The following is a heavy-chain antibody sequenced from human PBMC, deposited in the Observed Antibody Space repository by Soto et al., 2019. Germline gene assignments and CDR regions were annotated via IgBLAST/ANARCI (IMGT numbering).Heavy chain of an antibody. D-gene: IGHD1-26*01. J-gene: IGHJ4*02. CDR3: ARGGGVGATTGWD. CDR1: GGTFSSYA. CDR2: IIPIFGTA. Sequence: QVQLVQSGAEVKKPGSSVKVSCKASGGTFSSYAISWVRQAPGQGLEWMGGIIPIFGTANYAQKFQGRVTITADIPRSTAYRGGGSLRSGDRAVYYCARGGGVGATTGWDWGQGTLVTVSS. V-gene: IGHV1-69*06.